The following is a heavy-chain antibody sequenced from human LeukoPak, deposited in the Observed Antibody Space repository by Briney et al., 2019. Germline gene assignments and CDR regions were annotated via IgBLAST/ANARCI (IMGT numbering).Heavy chain of an antibody. J-gene: IGHJ4*02. D-gene: IGHD1-1*01. CDR2: VGISSGNT. CDR1: GFTYSDYS. V-gene: IGHV3-48*04. CDR3: ARDHNYAFDN. Sequence: GGSLRLSCAASGFTYSDYSMNWVRQAPGKGREWISWVGISSGNTKYADSVKGRFTISGDNAKNSLYLQMNSLRVEDTAVYYCARDHNYAFDNWGQGTLVTVSS.